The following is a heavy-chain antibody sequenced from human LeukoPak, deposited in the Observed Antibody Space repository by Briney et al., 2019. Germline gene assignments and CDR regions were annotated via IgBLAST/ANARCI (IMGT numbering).Heavy chain of an antibody. J-gene: IGHJ4*01. V-gene: IGHV3-23*01. CDR3: AKGSYYDSTGSFYFDY. D-gene: IGHD3-22*01. Sequence: PGGSLRLSCAASGFTFSSYAMSWVRQAPGKGLEWVSAISGSGGSTYYADSVKGRFTISRDNSKNTLYLRMNSLRAEDTAVFYCAKGSYYDSTGSFYFDYWGQEPWSPSPQ. CDR2: ISGSGGST. CDR1: GFTFSSYA.